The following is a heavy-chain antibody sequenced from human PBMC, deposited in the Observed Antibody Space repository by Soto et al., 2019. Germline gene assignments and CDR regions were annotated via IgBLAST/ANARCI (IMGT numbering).Heavy chain of an antibody. J-gene: IGHJ5*02. CDR1: GYSISSGYY. D-gene: IGHD6-13*01. CDR2: IYHSGNT. Sequence: SETLSLTCVVSGYSISSGYYLGWIRQPPGKELDWLASIYHSGNTFYNQSLKSRVSISLDTSKNQFSLNLNSVTAADTAVYYCARVSSSWPYNWFDPWGQGTLVTVSS. V-gene: IGHV4-38-2*01. CDR3: ARVSSSWPYNWFDP.